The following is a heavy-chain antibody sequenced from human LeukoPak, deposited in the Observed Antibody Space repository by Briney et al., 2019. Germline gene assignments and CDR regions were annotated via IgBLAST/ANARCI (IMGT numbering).Heavy chain of an antibody. CDR3: ARAYCSSTSCYSGPYYYYYMDV. V-gene: IGHV1-18*01. J-gene: IGHJ6*03. Sequence: ASVKVSCKASGYTFTSYGISWVRQAPGQGLEWMGWISAYNGNTNYAQKLQGRVTMTTDTSTNTAYMELRSLRSDDTAVYYCARAYCSSTSCYSGPYYYYYMDVWGKGTTVTVSS. CDR2: ISAYNGNT. CDR1: GYTFTSYG. D-gene: IGHD2-2*01.